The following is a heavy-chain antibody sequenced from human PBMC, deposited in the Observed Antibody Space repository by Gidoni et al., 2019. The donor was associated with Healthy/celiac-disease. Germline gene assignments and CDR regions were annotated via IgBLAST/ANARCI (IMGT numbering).Heavy chain of an antibody. CDR2: IYYSGST. Sequence: QVQLQESGPGLVKPSETLSLTCTVSGGSISSYYWSWIRQPPGKGLEWIGYIYYSGSTNYNPSLKSRVTISVDTSKNQFSLKLSSVTAADTAVYYCARDKGGSYDHYYYYYMDVWGKGTTVTVSS. J-gene: IGHJ6*03. V-gene: IGHV4-59*01. D-gene: IGHD1-26*01. CDR3: ARDKGGSYDHYYYYYMDV. CDR1: GGSISSYY.